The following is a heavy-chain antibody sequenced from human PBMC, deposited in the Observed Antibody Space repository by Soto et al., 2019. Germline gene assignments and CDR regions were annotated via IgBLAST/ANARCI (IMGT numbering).Heavy chain of an antibody. CDR1: GFSFGDYA. Sequence: EVQLVESGGELMEPGRSRRLSCAASGFSFGDYAMHWVRKAPGKGLEWVSGISWKSASIGYADSVKGRFTISRDNAKNSLYLQMNSLSAEDTALYHCAKSRGGTANGLDVWGQGTTVTVSS. CDR3: AKSRGGTANGLDV. D-gene: IGHD2-15*01. CDR2: ISWKSASI. V-gene: IGHV3-9*01. J-gene: IGHJ6*02.